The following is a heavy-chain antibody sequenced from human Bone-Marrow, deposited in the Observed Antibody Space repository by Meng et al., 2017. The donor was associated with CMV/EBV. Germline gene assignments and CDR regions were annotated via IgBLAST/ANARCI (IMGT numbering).Heavy chain of an antibody. V-gene: IGHV1-69*04. CDR1: GGTFSSYT. J-gene: IGHJ3*02. CDR2: IIPILGIA. Sequence: SVKVSCKASGGTFSSYTISWVRQAPGQGLEWMGRIIPILGIANYAQKFQGRVTITADKSTSTAYMELSSLKTEDTAVYYCTTDPELGYCSSTSCYTEAAFEIWGQGTMVTVSS. CDR3: TTDPELGYCSSTSCYTEAAFEI. D-gene: IGHD2-2*02.